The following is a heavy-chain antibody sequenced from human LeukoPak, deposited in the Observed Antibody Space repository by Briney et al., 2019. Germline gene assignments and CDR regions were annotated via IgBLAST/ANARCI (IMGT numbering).Heavy chain of an antibody. Sequence: QPGGSLRLSCAASGFTFSTYAMTWVRQAPGKGLEWVSGISGSGGSTNYADSVKGRFTISRDNSKNTLYLQMNSLRPEDTAVYYCARCTASCYANAFDVWGLGTLLTVSS. J-gene: IGHJ3*01. CDR2: ISGSGGST. V-gene: IGHV3-23*01. CDR3: ARCTASCYANAFDV. CDR1: GFTFSTYA. D-gene: IGHD2-2*01.